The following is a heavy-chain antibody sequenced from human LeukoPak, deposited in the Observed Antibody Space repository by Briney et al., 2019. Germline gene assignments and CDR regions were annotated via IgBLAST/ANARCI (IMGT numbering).Heavy chain of an antibody. Sequence: SETLSLTCTVSGCSISSGYYWGWIRQPPGKGLEWIGSIYHSGSTYYNPSLKSRVTISVDTSKNQFSLKLSSVTAADTAVYYCDGYSSSSYYYYYYMDVWGKGTTVTVSS. CDR3: DGYSSSSYYYYYYMDV. J-gene: IGHJ6*03. CDR1: GCSISSGYY. CDR2: IYHSGST. V-gene: IGHV4-38-2*02. D-gene: IGHD6-6*01.